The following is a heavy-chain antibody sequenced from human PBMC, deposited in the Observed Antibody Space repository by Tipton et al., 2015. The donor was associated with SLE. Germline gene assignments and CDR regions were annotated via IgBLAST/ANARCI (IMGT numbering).Heavy chain of an antibody. J-gene: IGHJ4*02. CDR1: GFTFSSYA. CDR3: ARAGGVWSGYYTYFDY. Sequence: LRLSCAASGFTFSSYAMSWVRQAPGKGLEWIGEINHSGSTNYNPSLKSRVTISVDTSKNQFSLKLSSVTAADTAVYYCARAGGVWSGYYTYFDYWGQGTLVTVSS. CDR2: INHSGST. V-gene: IGHV4-34*01. D-gene: IGHD3-3*01.